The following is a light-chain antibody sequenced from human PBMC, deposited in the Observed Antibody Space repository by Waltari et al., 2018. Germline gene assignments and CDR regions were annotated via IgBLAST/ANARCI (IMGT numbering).Light chain of an antibody. CDR2: EVI. CDR1: NSAVGNYHL. CDR3: CSYAGSGTYV. J-gene: IGLJ1*01. V-gene: IGLV2-23*02. Sequence: QSALTQPASVSGTPGQSITISCTGTNSAVGNYHLVSWYQHHPGEAPKLMICEVIKRPSGVSNRFSGSKSGNTASLTISGLQAEDEADYYCCSYAGSGTYVFGTGTKVTVL.